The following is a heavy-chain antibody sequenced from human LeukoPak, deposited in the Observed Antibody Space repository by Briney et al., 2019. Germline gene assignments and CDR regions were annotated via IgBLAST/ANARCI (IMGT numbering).Heavy chain of an antibody. CDR1: GFTFSNYA. V-gene: IGHV3-23*01. Sequence: PVGSLRLSCVASGFTFSNYAMNWVRQAPGKGLEWVSGIIGSGGSTYNADSVKGRFTISRDNSKNTLYLEMKSLRAEDTAVYYCVKDRTCNSSSWNFDYWGQGTLVTVSS. CDR2: IIGSGGST. J-gene: IGHJ4*02. CDR3: VKDRTCNSSSWNFDY. D-gene: IGHD2/OR15-2a*01.